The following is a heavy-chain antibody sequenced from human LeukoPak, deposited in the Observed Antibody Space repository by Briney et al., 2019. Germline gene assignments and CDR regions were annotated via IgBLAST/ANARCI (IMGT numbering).Heavy chain of an antibody. J-gene: IGHJ4*02. V-gene: IGHV3-30*18. CDR3: AKDLGRVVPAAIGDY. D-gene: IGHD2-2*01. Sequence: GGSLRLSCAASGFTFSSYGMHWVRQAPGKGLEWVAVISYDGSNKHYADSVKGRFTISRDNSKNTLYLQMNSLRAEDTAVYYCAKDLGRVVPAAIGDYWGQGTLVTVSS. CDR1: GFTFSSYG. CDR2: ISYDGSNK.